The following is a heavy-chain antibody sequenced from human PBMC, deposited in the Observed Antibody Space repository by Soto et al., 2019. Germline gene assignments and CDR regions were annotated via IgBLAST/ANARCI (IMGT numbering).Heavy chain of an antibody. CDR1: GGSISSGGYY. CDR3: ARNRQQLILFYYYGMDV. D-gene: IGHD6-13*01. J-gene: IGHJ6*04. Sequence: QVQLQESGPGLVKPSQTLSLTCTVSGGSISSGGYYWSWIRQHPGKGLEWIGYIYYSGSTYYNPSLKSRVTISVDTSKNQFSLKLSSVTAADTAVYYCARNRQQLILFYYYGMDVWGKGTTVTVSS. V-gene: IGHV4-31*03. CDR2: IYYSGST.